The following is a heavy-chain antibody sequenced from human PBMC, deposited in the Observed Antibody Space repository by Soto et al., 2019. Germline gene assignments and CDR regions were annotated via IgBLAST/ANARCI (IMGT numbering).Heavy chain of an antibody. Sequence: EVQLLESGGGLVQPGGSLRLSCAASGFTFSSYAMSWVRQAPGKGLEWVSAISGSGGSTYYADSVKGRFTISRDNSKNTLYLQMNSLSAEDTAVYYCANGNREKAGGVIVTFDYWGQGTMVTGSS. CDR3: ANGNREKAGGVIVTFDY. D-gene: IGHD3-16*02. CDR2: ISGSGGST. J-gene: IGHJ4*02. V-gene: IGHV3-23*01. CDR1: GFTFSSYA.